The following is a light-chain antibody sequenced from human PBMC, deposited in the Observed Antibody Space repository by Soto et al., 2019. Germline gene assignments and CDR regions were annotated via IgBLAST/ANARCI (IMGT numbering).Light chain of an antibody. CDR2: AVT. CDR3: SSYTSSTLL. CDR1: RSDVGDYNY. V-gene: IGLV2-14*01. Sequence: QSVLTQPASVSGSPGQSITISCTGTRSDVGDYNYVSWYQQHPGKAPKLMIYAVTIRPSGVSNRFSGSKSGSTASLTISGLQAEDEGDYYCSSYTSSTLLFGGGTKLTVL. J-gene: IGLJ2*01.